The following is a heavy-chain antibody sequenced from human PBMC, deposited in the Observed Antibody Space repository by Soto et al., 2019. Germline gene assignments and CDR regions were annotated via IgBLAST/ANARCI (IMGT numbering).Heavy chain of an antibody. CDR3: AKDYYGSGSYYNGIDY. CDR2: ISYDGSNK. CDR1: GFTFSSYC. V-gene: IGHV3-30*18. Sequence: GGSLRLSCAASGFTFSSYCMHWVRQAPGKGLEWVAVISYDGSNKYYADSVKGRFTISRDNSKNTLYLQMNSLRAEDTAVYYCAKDYYGSGSYYNGIDYWGQGTLVTVSS. J-gene: IGHJ4*02. D-gene: IGHD3-10*01.